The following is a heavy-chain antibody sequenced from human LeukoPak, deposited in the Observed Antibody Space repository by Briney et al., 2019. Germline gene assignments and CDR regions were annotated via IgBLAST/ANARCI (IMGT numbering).Heavy chain of an antibody. CDR1: GFIFSSYG. J-gene: IGHJ4*02. CDR2: ISYDGSDK. Sequence: GGSLRLSCAASGFIFSSYGMHWVRQAPGKGLEWVAVISYDGSDKYYADSVKGRFTISRDNSKNTLYLQMNSLRAEDTAVYYCAADQRYAFDYWGQGILVTVSS. V-gene: IGHV3-30*03. CDR3: AADQRYAFDY. D-gene: IGHD3-9*01.